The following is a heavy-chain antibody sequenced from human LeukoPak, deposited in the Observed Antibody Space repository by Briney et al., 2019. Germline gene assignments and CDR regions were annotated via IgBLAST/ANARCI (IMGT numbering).Heavy chain of an antibody. CDR3: AKVAGEDNYFDY. CDR2: ISSSSSYI. Sequence: GGSLRLSCAASGFTFSSYSMNWVRQAPGKGLEWVSSISSSSSYIYYADSVKGRFTISRDNAKNSLYLQMNSLRAEDTAVYYCAKVAGEDNYFDYWGQGTLVTVSS. J-gene: IGHJ4*02. V-gene: IGHV3-21*04. CDR1: GFTFSSYS.